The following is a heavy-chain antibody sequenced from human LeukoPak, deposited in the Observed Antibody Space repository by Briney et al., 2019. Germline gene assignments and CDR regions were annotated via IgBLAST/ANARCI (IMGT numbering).Heavy chain of an antibody. Sequence: GGSLRLSCAASGFTFSSYVMTWVRQAPGKGLVWVSRINGDGSTTSYADSVKGGFTISRDNAKNTLYLQMNSLRAEDTAVYYCATGNYYDGRGYYTFGHWGQGTLVTVSS. CDR3: ATGNYYDGRGYYTFGH. CDR2: INGDGSTT. D-gene: IGHD3-22*01. CDR1: GFTFSSYV. J-gene: IGHJ1*01. V-gene: IGHV3-74*01.